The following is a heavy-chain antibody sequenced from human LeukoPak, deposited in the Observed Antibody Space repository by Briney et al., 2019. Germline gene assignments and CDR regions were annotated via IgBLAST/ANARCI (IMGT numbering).Heavy chain of an antibody. V-gene: IGHV4-39*01. CDR1: GGSISSTSYY. CDR3: ARLNGDFTFDY. J-gene: IGHJ4*02. D-gene: IGHD4-17*01. CDR2: IHYSGST. Sequence: SETLSLTCTVSGGSISSTSYYWGWIRQPPGKGLEWIGSIHYSGSTYYNSSLRSRVTISVDTYNNQFSLNLRSVTAADTAVYYCARLNGDFTFDYWGQGALVTVSS.